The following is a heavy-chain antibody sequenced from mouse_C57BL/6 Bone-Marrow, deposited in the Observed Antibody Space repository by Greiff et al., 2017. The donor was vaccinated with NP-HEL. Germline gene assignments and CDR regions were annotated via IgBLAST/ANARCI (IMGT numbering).Heavy chain of an antibody. J-gene: IGHJ3*01. Sequence: QVQLQQSGAELVKPGASVKMSCKASGYTFTSYWITWVKQRPGQGLEWIGDIYPGSGSTNSNEKFKSKATLTVDTSSSTAYMRLSSLTSEDAAVYYCASGDAFAYWGQGTLVTVSA. V-gene: IGHV1-55*01. CDR2: IYPGSGST. CDR1: GYTFTSYW. CDR3: ASGDAFAY. D-gene: IGHD2-13*01.